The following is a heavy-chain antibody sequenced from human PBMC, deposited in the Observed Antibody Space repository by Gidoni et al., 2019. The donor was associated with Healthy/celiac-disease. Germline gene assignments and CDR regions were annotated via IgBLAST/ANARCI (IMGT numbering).Heavy chain of an antibody. CDR2: ISGSGGST. CDR1: GFPFSSYA. V-gene: IGHV3-23*01. Sequence: EVQLLESGGGLLQPGGSLSRSCAASGFPFSSYAISWVRQSPGKWLEWVSAISGSGGSTYYADSVKVRFTISRDNSKNTLYLQMNRLRAEDTAVYYCAKYSPTSVAADYWGQGTLVTVSS. J-gene: IGHJ4*02. D-gene: IGHD6-19*01. CDR3: AKYSPTSVAADY.